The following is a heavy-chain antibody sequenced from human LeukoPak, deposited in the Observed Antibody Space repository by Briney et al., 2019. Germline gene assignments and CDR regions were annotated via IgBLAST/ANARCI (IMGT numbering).Heavy chain of an antibody. D-gene: IGHD2-15*01. V-gene: IGHV3-21*01. CDR1: GFTFSSYG. Sequence: PGGSLRLSCAASGFTFSSYGMHWVRQAPGKGLEWVSSISSSSSYIYYADSVKGRFTISRDNAKNSLYLQMNSLRAEDTAVYYCAREACSGGSCYSNWFDPWGQGTLVTVSS. CDR3: AREACSGGSCYSNWFDP. J-gene: IGHJ5*02. CDR2: ISSSSSYI.